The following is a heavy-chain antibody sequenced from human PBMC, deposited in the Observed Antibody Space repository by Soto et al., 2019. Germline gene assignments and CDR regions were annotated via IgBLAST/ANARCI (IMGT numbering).Heavy chain of an antibody. CDR2: INPIGGGT. V-gene: IGHV1-2*04. D-gene: IGHD2-15*01. J-gene: IGHJ3*02. CDR3: ARDRCSGGICYYNDAFDI. Sequence: GASVKVSCKAYGYTFTGYYMHWVRQAPGQGLEWMGWINPIGGGTNYAQKFQGWVTMTRDTSISTAYMELSRLRSDDTAVYYCARDRCSGGICYYNDAFDIWGQGTMVTVS. CDR1: GYTFTGYY.